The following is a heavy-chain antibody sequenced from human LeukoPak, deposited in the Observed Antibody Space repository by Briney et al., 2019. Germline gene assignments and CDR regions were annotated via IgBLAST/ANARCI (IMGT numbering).Heavy chain of an antibody. V-gene: IGHV3-13*01. CDR3: ARAKRETSTRPWTSGMDV. J-gene: IGHJ6*02. Sequence: GGSLRLSCAAAGFTLSDYDIHWVRQAIGKGLDWVAGLGSAGDKYHAGSERGRFTISREDAENSVYLQMNGLRPEDTAIYYCARAKRETSTRPWTSGMDVWGQGTTVTVSS. CDR1: GFTLSDYD. D-gene: IGHD3/OR15-3a*01. CDR2: LGSAGDK.